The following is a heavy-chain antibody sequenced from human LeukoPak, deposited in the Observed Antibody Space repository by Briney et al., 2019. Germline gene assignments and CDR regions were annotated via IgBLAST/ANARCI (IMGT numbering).Heavy chain of an antibody. D-gene: IGHD3-10*01. J-gene: IGHJ6*03. Sequence: SETLSLTCTASGGSLSSRSTSYWSWIRQPPGKGLEWIGSMNYGGSSHYNPSLKSRVTISLNTSKNQFSLKLSAVTAADTAVYYCARVWYYGSGTNSDLHYYYYMDVWGRGTTVTVSS. CDR1: GGSLSSRSTSY. V-gene: IGHV4-39*01. CDR2: MNYGGSS. CDR3: ARVWYYGSGTNSDLHYYYYMDV.